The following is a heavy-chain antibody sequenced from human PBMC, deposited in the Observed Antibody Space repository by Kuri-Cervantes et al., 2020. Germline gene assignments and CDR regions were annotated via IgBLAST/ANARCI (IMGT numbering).Heavy chain of an antibody. CDR2: ISSSGSTI. CDR1: GFTFSSYG. V-gene: IGHV3-48*04. Sequence: GGSLRLSCAASGFTFSSYGMHWIRQAPGKGLEWVSYISSSGSTIYYADSVKGRFTISRDNAKNSLYLQMNSLRAEDTAVYYCARAPLELGYSSSSGPYYYYGMDVWGQGTTVTVSS. CDR3: ARAPLELGYSSSSGPYYYYGMDV. J-gene: IGHJ6*02. D-gene: IGHD6-6*01.